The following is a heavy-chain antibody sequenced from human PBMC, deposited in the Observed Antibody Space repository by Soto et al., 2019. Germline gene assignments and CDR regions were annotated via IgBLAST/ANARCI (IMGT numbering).Heavy chain of an antibody. D-gene: IGHD1-26*01. CDR2: IYYSGST. Sequence: PSETLSLTCTVSGGSVSSGSYYWSWIRQPPGKGLEWIGYIYYSGSTNYNPSLKSRVTISVDTSKNQFSLKLSSVTAADTAVYYRARDKIVGAKWPYYYYYGMDVWGQGTKVTVSS. J-gene: IGHJ6*02. CDR3: ARDKIVGAKWPYYYYYGMDV. V-gene: IGHV4-61*01. CDR1: GGSVSSGSYY.